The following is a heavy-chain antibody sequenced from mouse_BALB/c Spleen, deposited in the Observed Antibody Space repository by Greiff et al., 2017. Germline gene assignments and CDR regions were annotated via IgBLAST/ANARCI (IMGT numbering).Heavy chain of an antibody. D-gene: IGHD2-3*01. CDR3: AREGGYYGGGAYYAMDY. CDR1: GYAFTNYL. V-gene: IGHV1-54*01. J-gene: IGHJ4*01. CDR2: INPGSGGT. Sequence: QVQLQQSGAELVRPGTSVKVSCKASGYAFTNYLIEWVKQRPGQGLEWIGVINPGSGGTNYNEKFKGKATLTADKSSSTAYMQLSSLTSDDSAVYFWAREGGYYGGGAYYAMDYWGQGTSVTVSS.